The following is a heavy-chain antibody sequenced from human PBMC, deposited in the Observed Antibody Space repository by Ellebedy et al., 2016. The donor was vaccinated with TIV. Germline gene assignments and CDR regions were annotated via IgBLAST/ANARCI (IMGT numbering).Heavy chain of an antibody. V-gene: IGHV3-23*01. Sequence: PGESLRLSCAASGFTFSTYVMSWVRQAPGKGLEWVSTISNSSGRTYYADSVRGRFTISRDNSKNTLYLQMNSLRAEDTAVYYCANIRYAFWGQGTLVTVSS. CDR2: ISNSSGRT. CDR3: ANIRYAF. CDR1: GFTFSTYV. J-gene: IGHJ4*02. D-gene: IGHD2-2*01.